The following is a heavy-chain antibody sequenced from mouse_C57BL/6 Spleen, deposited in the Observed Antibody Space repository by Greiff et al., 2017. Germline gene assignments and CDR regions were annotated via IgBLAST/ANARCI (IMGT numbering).Heavy chain of an antibody. CDR3: VRVESIYYAMDY. D-gene: IGHD2-10*02. J-gene: IGHJ4*01. Sequence: EVKLVESGGGLVQPKGSLKLSCAASGFTFTTYAMHWVRQAPGQGLEWVARIRRKSSNSATYYADSVKDRFTISRYESQSTLYLQMNNLRTEDTAMYYCVRVESIYYAMDYWGQGTSVTVSS. CDR2: IRRKSSNSAT. CDR1: GFTFTTYA. V-gene: IGHV10-3*01.